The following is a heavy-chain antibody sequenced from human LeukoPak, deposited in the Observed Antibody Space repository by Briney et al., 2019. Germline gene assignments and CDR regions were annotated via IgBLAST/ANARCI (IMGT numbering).Heavy chain of an antibody. CDR2: INHSGST. CDR3: ARGPDYYDSSGYYP. V-gene: IGHV4-34*01. D-gene: IGHD3-22*01. Sequence: SETLSLTCAVYGGSFSGYYWSWIRQPPGKGLEWIGEINHSGSTNYNPSLKSRVTISVDTSKNQFSLKLSSVTAADTAVYYCARGPDYYDSSGYYPWGQGTLVTVSS. CDR1: GGSFSGYY. J-gene: IGHJ5*02.